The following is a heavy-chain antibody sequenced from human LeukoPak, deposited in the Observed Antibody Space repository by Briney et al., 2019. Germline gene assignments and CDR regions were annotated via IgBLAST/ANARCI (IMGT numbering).Heavy chain of an antibody. CDR1: GGSISSYY. D-gene: IGHD6-13*01. J-gene: IGHJ4*02. CDR3: ARGSSPLPFDY. V-gene: IGHV4-59*12. CDR2: IYYSGST. Sequence: SETLSLTCTVSGGSISSYYWSWIRQPPGKGLEWIGYIYYSGSTNYNPSLKSRVTISVDTSKNQFSLKLSSVTAADTAVYYCARGSSPLPFDYWGQGTLVTVSS.